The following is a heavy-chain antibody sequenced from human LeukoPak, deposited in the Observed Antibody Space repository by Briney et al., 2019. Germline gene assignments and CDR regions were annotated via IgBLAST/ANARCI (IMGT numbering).Heavy chain of an antibody. CDR3: ARGYTCGY. CDR1: GFSFSSHW. Sequence: GGSLRLSCAASGFSFSSHWMHWVRQAPGKGLEWVSRIKTDGSSTDYVDSVKGRFTISRDNAKNSLYLQMNSLRAEDTAVYYCARGYTCGYWGQGTLVIVSS. J-gene: IGHJ4*02. CDR2: IKTDGSST. V-gene: IGHV3-74*01. D-gene: IGHD5-18*01.